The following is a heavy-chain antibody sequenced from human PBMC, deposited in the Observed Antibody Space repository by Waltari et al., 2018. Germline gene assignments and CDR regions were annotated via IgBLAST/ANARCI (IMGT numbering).Heavy chain of an antibody. J-gene: IGHJ4*01. Sequence: EVQLVESGGGLVQPGGSLRLSCAYSGFTFHTFWMHWVRQDSGKGLMWVSRIKNGGSGTIYAESVEGRFTISRDNAKNSLYLQMNILRPEDTAVYYCVRAYYDGRLDYWGQGTLVTASS. CDR3: VRAYYDGRLDY. D-gene: IGHD3-22*01. CDR1: GFTFHTFW. V-gene: IGHV3-74*01. CDR2: IKNGGSGT.